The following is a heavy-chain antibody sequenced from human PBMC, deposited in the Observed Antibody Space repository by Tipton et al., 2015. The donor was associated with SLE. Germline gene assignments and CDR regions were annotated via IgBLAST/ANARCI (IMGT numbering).Heavy chain of an antibody. Sequence: TLSLTCAVYGGSFSGYYWSWIRQPPGKGLEWIGEINHSGSTNYNPSLESRVTISVNTSKNQFSLKVRSVTAADTAVYYCARDGGDMVRGVIYYWGQGTLVTVSS. CDR1: GGSFSGYY. CDR2: INHSGST. D-gene: IGHD3-10*01. J-gene: IGHJ4*02. CDR3: ARDGGDMVRGVIYY. V-gene: IGHV4-34*01.